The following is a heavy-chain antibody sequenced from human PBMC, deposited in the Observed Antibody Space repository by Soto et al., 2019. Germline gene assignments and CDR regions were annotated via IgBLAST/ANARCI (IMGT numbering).Heavy chain of an antibody. CDR1: GGSISSNNW. D-gene: IGHD2-2*01. CDR2: IYHSGST. CDR3: ARGAAVLVQAAKTNWFDP. J-gene: IGHJ5*02. V-gene: IGHV4-4*02. Sequence: SETLSLTCAVSGGSISSNNWWTWVRQPPGKGLEWIGEIYHSGSTNYNPSLKSRVTISVEKSKNQFSLKLTSVTAADTAVYYCARGAAVLVQAAKTNWFDPWGQGTLVTVSS.